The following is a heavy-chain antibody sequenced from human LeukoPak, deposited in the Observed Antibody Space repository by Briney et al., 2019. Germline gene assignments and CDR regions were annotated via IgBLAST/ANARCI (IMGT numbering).Heavy chain of an antibody. CDR3: AKKSALGFDY. CDR1: GFTFCRSA. V-gene: IGHV3-23*01. J-gene: IGHJ4*02. Sequence: PGGSLRLSCAASGFTFCRSAMTWARQAPGKGLEWVSGISVSGGNTYYADSVKGRLNISRDNSKSMLYLQMNSLRGEYRAVYYCAKKSALGFDYWGQGTPVTVSS. D-gene: IGHD6-13*01. CDR2: ISVSGGNT.